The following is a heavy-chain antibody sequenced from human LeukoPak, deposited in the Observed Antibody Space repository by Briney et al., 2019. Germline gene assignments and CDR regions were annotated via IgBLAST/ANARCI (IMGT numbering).Heavy chain of an antibody. CDR1: GFTFSSYD. Sequence: GGSLRLSCAASGFTFSSYDVHWVRQATGKGLEWVSAIGTAGDTYYPGSVKGRFTISRENAKNSLYLQMNSLRAEDTAVYYCARERILGYCSGGSCRAFDIWGQGTMVTVSS. CDR2: IGTAGDT. J-gene: IGHJ3*02. V-gene: IGHV3-13*01. CDR3: ARERILGYCSGGSCRAFDI. D-gene: IGHD2-15*01.